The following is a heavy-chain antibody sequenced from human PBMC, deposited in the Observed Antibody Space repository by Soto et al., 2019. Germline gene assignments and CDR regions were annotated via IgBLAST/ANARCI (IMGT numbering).Heavy chain of an antibody. CDR1: GGTFSSYA. D-gene: IGHD3-16*01. CDR2: IIPIFGTA. Sequence: QVQLVQSGAEVKKPGSSVKVSCKASGGTFSSYAISWVRQAPGQGLEWMGGIIPIFGTANYAQKFQGRVTITADESTSTAYMELSSLRSEDTAVYYCARFEKGARLYYYYGMDVWGRGTTVTVSS. V-gene: IGHV1-69*01. CDR3: ARFEKGARLYYYYGMDV. J-gene: IGHJ6*02.